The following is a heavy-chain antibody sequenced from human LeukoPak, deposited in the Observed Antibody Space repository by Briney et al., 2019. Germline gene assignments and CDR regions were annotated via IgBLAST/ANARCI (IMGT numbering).Heavy chain of an antibody. CDR1: GFTFSTYW. J-gene: IGHJ4*02. CDR3: AREGVATTSFDY. Sequence: GGSLRLSCAASGFTFSTYWIHWVRHAPGKGLVWVSRISSDGSSTTYADSVKGRFTISRDNAKNTLYLQMNSLRAEDTAVYSCAREGVATTSFDYWGQGTLVTVSS. CDR2: ISSDGSST. V-gene: IGHV3-74*01. D-gene: IGHD5-12*01.